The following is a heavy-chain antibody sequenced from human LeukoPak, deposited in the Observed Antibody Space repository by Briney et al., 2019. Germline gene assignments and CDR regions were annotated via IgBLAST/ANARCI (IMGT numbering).Heavy chain of an antibody. V-gene: IGHV3-23*01. J-gene: IGHJ6*03. D-gene: IGHD2-15*01. CDR3: AKNGDRGAYCTGGTCHPYFYYYMDV. CDR2: ISSTGGTT. Sequence: GGSLRLSCAASGFTFSSYSMNWVRQAPGKGLEWVSSISSTGGTTYYADSVKGRFTISRDNSKNTLYLQMNSLRAEDTAIYYCAKNGDRGAYCTGGTCHPYFYYYMDVWGKGTTVTI. CDR1: GFTFSSYS.